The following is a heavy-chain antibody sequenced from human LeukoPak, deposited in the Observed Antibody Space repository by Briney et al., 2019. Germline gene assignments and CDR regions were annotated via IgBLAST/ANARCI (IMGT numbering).Heavy chain of an antibody. J-gene: IGHJ4*02. Sequence: SGVSLRLSCAASGFTVSSTYMSWVRQAPGKGLEWVSVLYSGGTTYYADSVKGRFTISRDNSKNTLYLQMNSLRAEHTAVYYCARDSNYDYWGQGTLVTVSS. CDR2: LYSGGTT. V-gene: IGHV3-66*02. D-gene: IGHD6-13*01. CDR3: ARDSNYDY. CDR1: GFTVSSTY.